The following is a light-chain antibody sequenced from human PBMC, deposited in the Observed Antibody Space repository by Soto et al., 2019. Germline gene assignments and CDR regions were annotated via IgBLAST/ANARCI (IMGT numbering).Light chain of an antibody. CDR2: AAS. CDR3: QQSYSTPRA. Sequence: DIPMTQSPSSLSASVGDRVTITCRASQSISSYLNWYQQKPGKAPKLLIYAASSLQSGVPSRFSGSGSGTDFTLTISSLQPEDFATYYCQQSYSTPRAFCQGTKLEI. CDR1: QSISSY. V-gene: IGKV1-39*01. J-gene: IGKJ2*01.